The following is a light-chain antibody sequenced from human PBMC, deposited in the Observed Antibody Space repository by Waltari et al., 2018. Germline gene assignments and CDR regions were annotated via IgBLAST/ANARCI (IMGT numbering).Light chain of an antibody. J-gene: IGLJ1*01. V-gene: IGLV2-14*01. CDR3: TSYASIGTYV. CDR2: DVS. Sequence: QSALTQPASVSGSPGQSITISCTGSSSDVGGYHYVSWYQQHPGKAPKVLIYDVSKWPSGVSNRFSGSKSGNTASLTISGLQAEDEADYYCTSYASIGTYVFGTGTKVTV. CDR1: SSDVGGYHY.